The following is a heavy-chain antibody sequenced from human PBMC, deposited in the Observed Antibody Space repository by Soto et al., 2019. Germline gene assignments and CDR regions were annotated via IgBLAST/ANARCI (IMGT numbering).Heavy chain of an antibody. CDR3: TLRQDIRRGQIH. CDR1: GFSLTTMGMT. Sequence: SGPTLVNPTHTLTQTCTVSGFSLTTMGMTLGWIRQPPGKAPEWLALSTQYSPSLQSRLTFTEDTSKNQVVLTMTNMDPVDTATYYCTLRQDIRRGQIHWGQGSMFTVSS. V-gene: IGHV2-5*01. J-gene: IGHJ4*02. CDR2: ST.